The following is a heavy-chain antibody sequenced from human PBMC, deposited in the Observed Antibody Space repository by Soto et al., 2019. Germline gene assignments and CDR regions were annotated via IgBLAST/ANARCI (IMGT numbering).Heavy chain of an antibody. J-gene: IGHJ6*02. Sequence: ASVKVSCKASGYTFTSYYMHWVLQAPGQGLEWMGIINPSGGSTSYAQKFQGRVTMTRDTSTSTVYMELSSLRSEDTAVYYCARAPDMTTVTTRDYYYYYGMDVWGQGTTVTVSS. CDR2: INPSGGST. CDR1: GYTFTSYY. V-gene: IGHV1-46*01. CDR3: ARAPDMTTVTTRDYYYYYGMDV. D-gene: IGHD4-17*01.